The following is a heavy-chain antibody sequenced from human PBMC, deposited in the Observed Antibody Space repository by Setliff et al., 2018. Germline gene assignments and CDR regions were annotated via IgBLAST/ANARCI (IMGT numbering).Heavy chain of an antibody. D-gene: IGHD3-10*01. CDR3: ARDHAYGSRFYYYYYGMDV. V-gene: IGHV3-7*01. CDR2: IKQDGSEK. Sequence: GGSLRLSCAASGFTFSRYWVSWVRQAPGKGLEWVANIKQDGSEKYYVDSVKGRFTISRDNAKKSVYLQMNSLRAEDTAVYYCARDHAYGSRFYYYYYGMDVWGQGTTVTVSS. J-gene: IGHJ6*02. CDR1: GFTFSRYW.